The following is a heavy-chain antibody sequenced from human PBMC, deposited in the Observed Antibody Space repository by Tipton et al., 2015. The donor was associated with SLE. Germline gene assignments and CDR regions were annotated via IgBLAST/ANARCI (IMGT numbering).Heavy chain of an antibody. V-gene: IGHV3-21*01. CDR1: GFTFSSYS. J-gene: IGHJ1*01. D-gene: IGHD3-10*01. CDR3: AREGDGSLAEYFQH. Sequence: SLRLSCAASGFTFSSYSMNWVRQAPGKGLEWVSSISSSSSYIYYADSVKGRFTISRDNAKNSLYLQMNSLRAEDTAVYYCAREGDGSLAEYFQHWGQGTLVTVSA. CDR2: ISSSSSYI.